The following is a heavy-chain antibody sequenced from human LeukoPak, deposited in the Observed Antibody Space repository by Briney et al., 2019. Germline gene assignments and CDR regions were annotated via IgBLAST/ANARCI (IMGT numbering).Heavy chain of an antibody. CDR2: ISTSSSTI. Sequence: PGGSLRLSCAASGFTFSSYEMNWVRQAPGKGLEWVSYISTSSSTICYADSVKGRFTISRDNAKNSLYLQMNSLRDEDTAVYYCARRTSFHFDYWGQGTLVTVSS. CDR1: GFTFSSYE. CDR3: ARRTSFHFDY. D-gene: IGHD2/OR15-2a*01. J-gene: IGHJ4*02. V-gene: IGHV3-48*02.